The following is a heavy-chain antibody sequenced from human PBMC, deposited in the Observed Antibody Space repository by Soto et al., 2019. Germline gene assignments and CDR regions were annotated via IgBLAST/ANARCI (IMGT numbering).Heavy chain of an antibody. CDR1: GGPMNNYY. Sequence: QVQLQESGPGLVKPSETLSLTCTISGGPMNNYYCSWFRQPRGQGLEWIGYMGYNGFTRYNPSLRSRVAISLDTAKNQFSRNLSSVTAADPALYYWARQGFGELHGLGDVWGKGSRSPSPQ. CDR3: ARQGFGELHGLGDV. CDR2: MGYNGFT. D-gene: IGHD3-10*01. V-gene: IGHV4-59*08. J-gene: IGHJ6*01.